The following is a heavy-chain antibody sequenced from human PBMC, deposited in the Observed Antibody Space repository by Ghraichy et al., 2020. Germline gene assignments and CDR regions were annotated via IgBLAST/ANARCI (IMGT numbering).Heavy chain of an antibody. J-gene: IGHJ6*02. CDR1: GFSLSTRGVG. CDR2: IYWDDDK. V-gene: IGHV2-5*02. D-gene: IGHD6-19*01. Sequence: SGPTLVKPTQTLTLTCTFSGFSLSTRGVGVGWIRQPPGKALEWLALIYWDDDKRYSPSLKSRLTITKDTSKNQVVLTMTNMDPVDTATYYCAHLSSGWSEYYYGMDVWGQGTTVTVSS. CDR3: AHLSSGWSEYYYGMDV.